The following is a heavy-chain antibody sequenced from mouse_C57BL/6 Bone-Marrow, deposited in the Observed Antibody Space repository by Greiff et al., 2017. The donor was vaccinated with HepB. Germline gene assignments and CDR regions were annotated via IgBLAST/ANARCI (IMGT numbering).Heavy chain of an antibody. CDR3: TREDTTVVPNYYAMDY. V-gene: IGHV1-5*01. CDR1: GYTFTSYW. D-gene: IGHD1-1*01. Sequence: VQLQQSGTVLARPGASVKMSCKTSGYTFTSYWMHWVKQRPGQGLEWIGAIYPGNSDTSYNQKFKGKAKLTAVTSASTAYMELSSLTNEDSAVYYCTREDTTVVPNYYAMDYWGQGTSVTVSS. J-gene: IGHJ4*01. CDR2: IYPGNSDT.